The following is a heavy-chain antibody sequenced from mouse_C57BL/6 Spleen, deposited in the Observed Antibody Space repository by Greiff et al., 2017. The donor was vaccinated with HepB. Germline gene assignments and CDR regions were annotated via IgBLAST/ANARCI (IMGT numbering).Heavy chain of an antibody. CDR3: ARNGEYDGGYAMDY. V-gene: IGHV1-64*01. D-gene: IGHD2-13*01. CDR1: GYTFTSYW. CDR2: IHPNSGST. Sequence: QVQLQQPGAELVKPGASVKLSCKASGYTFTSYWMHWVKQRPGQGLEWIGMIHPNSGSTNYNEKFKSKATLTVDKSSSTAYMQLSSLTSEDSAGYYCARNGEYDGGYAMDYWGQGTSVTVSS. J-gene: IGHJ4*01.